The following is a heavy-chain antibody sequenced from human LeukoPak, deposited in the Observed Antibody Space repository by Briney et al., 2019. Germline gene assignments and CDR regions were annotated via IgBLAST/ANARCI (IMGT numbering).Heavy chain of an antibody. D-gene: IGHD1-20*01. CDR2: ISACNGNT. J-gene: IGHJ3*02. V-gene: IGHV1-18*01. CDR1: GYTFTSYG. CDR3: ARDPYNWNDGAFDI. Sequence: ASVKVSCKASGYTFTSYGISWVRQAPGQGLEWMGWISACNGNTNYAQKLQGRVTMTTDTSTSTAYMELRSLRSDDTAVYYCARDPYNWNDGAFDIWGQGTMVTVSS.